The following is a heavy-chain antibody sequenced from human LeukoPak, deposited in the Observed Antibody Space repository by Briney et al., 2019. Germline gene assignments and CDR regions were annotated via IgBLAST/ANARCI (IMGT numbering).Heavy chain of an antibody. Sequence: SETLSLTCTVSGGSISSGDYYWSWIRQPPGKGLEWIGYIYYSGSTYYNPSLKSRVTISVDTSKNQFSLKLSSVTAADTAVYYWAGAIDGRSVGGLNWGQGTLVTVSS. CDR2: IYYSGST. V-gene: IGHV4-30-4*01. CDR1: GGSISSGDYY. CDR3: AGAIDGRSVGGLN. J-gene: IGHJ4*02. D-gene: IGHD5-24*01.